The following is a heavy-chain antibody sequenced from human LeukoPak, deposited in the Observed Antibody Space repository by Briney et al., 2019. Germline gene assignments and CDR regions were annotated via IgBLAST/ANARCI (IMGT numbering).Heavy chain of an antibody. CDR2: INPHSGGT. V-gene: IGHV1-2*02. J-gene: IGHJ4*02. CDR1: GYTFTGYY. Sequence: ASVKVSCKASGYTFTGYYMHWVRQAPGQGLEGMGWINPHSGGTNYAPKFKGRVTMTMDTSISKAYMELSRLRSADTAVYYCARVGIAVADYYFDYWGQGTLVTVSS. D-gene: IGHD6-19*01. CDR3: ARVGIAVADYYFDY.